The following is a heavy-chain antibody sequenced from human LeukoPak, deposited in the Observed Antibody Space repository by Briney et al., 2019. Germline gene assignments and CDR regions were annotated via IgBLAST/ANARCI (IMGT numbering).Heavy chain of an antibody. CDR1: GFTFSNAW. J-gene: IGHJ4*02. D-gene: IGHD2-15*01. CDR3: TTDYEPGSGIYYFDY. V-gene: IGHV3-15*01. Sequence: GGSLRLSCAASGFTFSNAWMSWVRQAPGKGLEWVGRIKSKTDGGTTDYAAPVKGRFTVSRDDSKNTLYLQMNSLKTEDTAVYYCTTDYEPGSGIYYFDYWGQGTLATVSS. CDR2: IKSKTDGGTT.